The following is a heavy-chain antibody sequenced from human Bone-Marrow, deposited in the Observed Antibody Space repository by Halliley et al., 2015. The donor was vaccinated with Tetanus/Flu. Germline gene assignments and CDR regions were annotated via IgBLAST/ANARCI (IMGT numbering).Heavy chain of an antibody. J-gene: IGHJ2*01. CDR1: GGSISSHF. V-gene: IGHV4-59*11. D-gene: IGHD3-22*01. CDR3: ARDYYNPSGYYGYWYFDL. Sequence: TLSLTCTVSGGSISSHFWSWIRQPPGKGLEWIGYIDYSGSTDYNPSLKSRVTISVDISKNQFSLKLTSVTAADTAVYYCARDYYNPSGYYGYWYFDLWGRGTLVTVSS. CDR2: IDYSGST.